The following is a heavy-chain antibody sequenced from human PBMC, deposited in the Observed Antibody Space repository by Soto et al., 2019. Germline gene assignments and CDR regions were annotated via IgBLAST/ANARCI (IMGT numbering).Heavy chain of an antibody. V-gene: IGHV4-59*01. J-gene: IGHJ4*02. Sequence: SETLSLTCSVSGSSIRNYYWSWIRQPPVNGLEWIGNIYYTGSTNYNPSLKGRVFISVDSSRRQLSLRLNSLTAADTAVYYCTRVGGYYGDYPNFDYWGQGALVTVSS. CDR2: IYYTGST. CDR3: TRVGGYYGDYPNFDY. CDR1: GSSIRNYY. D-gene: IGHD4-17*01.